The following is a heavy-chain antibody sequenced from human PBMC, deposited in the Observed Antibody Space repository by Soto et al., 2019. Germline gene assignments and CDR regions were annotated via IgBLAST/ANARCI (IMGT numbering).Heavy chain of an antibody. D-gene: IGHD6-13*01. J-gene: IGHJ4*02. V-gene: IGHV3-48*02. CDR2: ISSSSSTI. Sequence: PGGSLRLSCAASGFTFSSYSMNWVRQAPGKGLEWVSYISSSSSTIYYADSVKGRFTISRDNAKNSLYLQMNSLRDEDTAVYYWAREPGHIAAAGFDYWGQGTLVTVSS. CDR1: GFTFSSYS. CDR3: AREPGHIAAAGFDY.